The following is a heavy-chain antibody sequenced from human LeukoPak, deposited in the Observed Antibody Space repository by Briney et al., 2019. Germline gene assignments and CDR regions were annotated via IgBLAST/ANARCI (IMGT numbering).Heavy chain of an antibody. V-gene: IGHV1-46*01. J-gene: IGHJ4*02. CDR1: GYTFTGYY. CDR3: ARDVAREFDY. CDR2: INPSDGST. Sequence: VASVKVSCKASGYTFTGYYMHWVRQAPGQGLEWMGVINPSDGSTNYAQKYQDRVTMTRDTSTRTVYMQLSSLRSDDTAVYYCARDVAREFDYWGQGALVTVSS.